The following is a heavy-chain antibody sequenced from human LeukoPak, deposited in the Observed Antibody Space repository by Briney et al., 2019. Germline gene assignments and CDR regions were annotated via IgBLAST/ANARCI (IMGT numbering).Heavy chain of an antibody. CDR1: GGSISSYY. Sequence: SETLSLTCIVSGGSISSYYWSWIRQPPGKGLEWIGYIYYSGSTNYNPSLKSRVIISVDTSKNQFSLKLSSVTAADTAVYYCARVSSSSWYPYYYYMDVWGKGTTVTISS. J-gene: IGHJ6*03. D-gene: IGHD6-13*01. CDR2: IYYSGST. V-gene: IGHV4-59*01. CDR3: ARVSSSSWYPYYYYMDV.